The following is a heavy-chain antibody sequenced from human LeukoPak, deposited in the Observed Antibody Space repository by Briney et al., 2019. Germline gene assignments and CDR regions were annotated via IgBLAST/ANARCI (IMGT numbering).Heavy chain of an antibody. CDR1: GFTLSSYG. V-gene: IGHV3-30*18. Sequence: PGGSLRLSCAASGFTLSSYGMPWVRQAPGKGLEWVAVISYDGSNKYYADSVKGRFTISRDNSKNTLYLQMNSLRAEDTAVYYCAKAPQRGGITMIVVVSDAFDIWGQGTMVTVSS. CDR3: AKAPQRGGITMIVVVSDAFDI. D-gene: IGHD3-22*01. CDR2: ISYDGSNK. J-gene: IGHJ3*02.